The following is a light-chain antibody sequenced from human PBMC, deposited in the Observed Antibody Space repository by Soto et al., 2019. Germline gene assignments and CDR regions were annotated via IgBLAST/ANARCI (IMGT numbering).Light chain of an antibody. J-gene: IGKJ2*03. Sequence: IQMTQSPSTVSASVGDSVTLSCRASQPVNTFLAWYQQKPGGAPKVVIFDSSNLGSGVPSRFSGSGFGTEFTISINSLQPYDFATYYCKQYKNYSYSVGQGTKLEIK. CDR2: DSS. V-gene: IGKV1-5*01. CDR1: QPVNTF. CDR3: KQYKNYSYS.